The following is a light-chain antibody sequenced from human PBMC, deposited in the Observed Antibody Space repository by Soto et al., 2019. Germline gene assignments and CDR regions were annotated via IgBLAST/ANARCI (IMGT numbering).Light chain of an antibody. CDR1: QDIGND. V-gene: IGKV1-17*01. CDR3: LQHNTYPRT. J-gene: IGKJ1*01. CDR2: AAS. Sequence: DIQMTQSPSSLSASVGDRITITCRASQDIGNDLGWYQQKAGKAPKRLIYAASSLGTGVPSRFSGSGSETEFTLTISSLQPEDFATYFCLQHNTYPRTFGQGTKVEI.